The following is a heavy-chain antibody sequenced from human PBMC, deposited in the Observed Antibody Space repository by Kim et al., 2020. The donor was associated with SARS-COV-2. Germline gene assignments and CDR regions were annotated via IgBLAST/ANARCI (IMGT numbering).Heavy chain of an antibody. D-gene: IGHD4-17*01. V-gene: IGHV4-39*01. Sequence: LKSRVTISVDTSKNQFSLKLSSVTAADTAVYYCARLSYRLRDGYYYGMDVWGQGTTVTVSS. CDR3: ARLSYRLRDGYYYGMDV. J-gene: IGHJ6*02.